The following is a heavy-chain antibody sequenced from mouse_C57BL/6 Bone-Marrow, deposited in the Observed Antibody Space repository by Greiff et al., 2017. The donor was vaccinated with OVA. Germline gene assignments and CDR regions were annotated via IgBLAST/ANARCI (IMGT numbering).Heavy chain of an antibody. V-gene: IGHV5-6*01. J-gene: IGHJ2*01. D-gene: IGHD1-1*01. CDR3: ARHPTYYGSSYDYFDY. Sequence: EVMLVESGGDLVKPGGSLKLSCAASGFTFSSYGMSWVRQTPDKRLAWVATISSGGSYTYYPDSVKGRFTISRDNAKNTLYLQMSSLKSEDTAMYYCARHPTYYGSSYDYFDYWGQGTTLTVSS. CDR2: ISSGGSYT. CDR1: GFTFSSYG.